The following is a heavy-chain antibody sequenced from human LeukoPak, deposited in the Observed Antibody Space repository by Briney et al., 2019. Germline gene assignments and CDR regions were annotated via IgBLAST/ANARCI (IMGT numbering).Heavy chain of an antibody. V-gene: IGHV3-30*18. J-gene: IGHJ4*02. D-gene: IGHD3-22*01. Sequence: GRSLRLSCAASGFTFSSYGMHWVRQAPGKGLEWVAVISYDGSNKYYADSVKGRFTISRDNSKNTLYLQMNSLRAEDTAVYYCAKGLYYYDSSGYYPFDYWGQGTLVTVPS. CDR3: AKGLYYYDSSGYYPFDY. CDR2: ISYDGSNK. CDR1: GFTFSSYG.